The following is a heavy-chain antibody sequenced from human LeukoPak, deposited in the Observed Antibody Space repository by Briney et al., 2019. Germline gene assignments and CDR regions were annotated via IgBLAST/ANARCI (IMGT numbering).Heavy chain of an antibody. CDR3: ARRPYCGGDCYVWFDP. V-gene: IGHV1-3*01. CDR2: IDAGNGDT. J-gene: IGHJ5*02. Sequence: GASVKVSCKASGYTFSDYAMHWVRQAPGQRFEWMGWIDAGNGDTRYSQKFQGRVTITADESTSTAYMELSSLRSEDTAVYYCARRPYCGGDCYVWFDPWGQGTLVTVSS. D-gene: IGHD2-21*02. CDR1: GYTFSDYA.